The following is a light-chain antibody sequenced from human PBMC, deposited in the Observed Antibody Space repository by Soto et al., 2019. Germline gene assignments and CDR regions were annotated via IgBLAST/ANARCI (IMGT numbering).Light chain of an antibody. V-gene: IGKV3-15*01. CDR3: QQYNNWPPFS. CDR2: GAS. J-gene: IGKJ3*01. Sequence: EIVMTQSPATLSVSPGERATLACRASQSISSNLAWYQQKNGQTPRLLIYGASTRAAGIPARFSGSGSGTDFTLTISSLQSEDFAVYYCQQYNNWPPFSCGPGTKVDIK. CDR1: QSISSN.